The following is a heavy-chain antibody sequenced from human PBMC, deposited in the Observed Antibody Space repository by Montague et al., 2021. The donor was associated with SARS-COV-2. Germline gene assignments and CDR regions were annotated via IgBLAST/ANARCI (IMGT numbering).Heavy chain of an antibody. V-gene: IGHV3-7*01. CDR1: GLTFSSYW. D-gene: IGHD3-10*01. J-gene: IGHJ4*02. CDR3: ARSIWFGPFDY. CDR2: IKQDGSEK. Sequence: SLSLSCAASGLTFSSYWMSWVRQAPGKGLEWVAHIKQDGSEKYYVDSVKGRLTISRDNAKTSLFLQMNSLRAEDTAVYFCARSIWFGPFDYWGQGTLVTVSS.